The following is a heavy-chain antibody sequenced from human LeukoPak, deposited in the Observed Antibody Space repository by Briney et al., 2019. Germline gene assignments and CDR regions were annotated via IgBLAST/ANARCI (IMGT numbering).Heavy chain of an antibody. CDR1: GFTFSSYG. J-gene: IGHJ2*01. CDR2: IYYSGST. D-gene: IGHD6-13*01. Sequence: GSLRLSCAASGFTFSSYGMHWVRQPPGKGLEWIGSIYYSGSTYYNPSLKSRVTISVDTSKNQFSLKLSSVTAADTAVYYCATPSYSSSWSLNWYFDLWGRGTLVTVSS. V-gene: IGHV4-39*01. CDR3: ATPSYSSSWSLNWYFDL.